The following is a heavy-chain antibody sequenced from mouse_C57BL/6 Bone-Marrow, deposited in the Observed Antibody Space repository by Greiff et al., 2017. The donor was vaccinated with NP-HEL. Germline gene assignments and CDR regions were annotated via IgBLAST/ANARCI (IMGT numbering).Heavy chain of an antibody. V-gene: IGHV1-39*01. D-gene: IGHD1-1*01. J-gene: IGHJ4*01. CDR1: GYSFTDYN. Sequence: EVQGVESGPELVKPGASVKISCKASGYSFTDYNMNWVKQSNGKSLEWIGVINPNYGTTSYNQKFKGKATLTVDQSSSTAYMQLNSLTSEDSAVYYCARTPYYYGSSPYYYAMDYWGQGTSVTVSS. CDR2: INPNYGTT. CDR3: ARTPYYYGSSPYYYAMDY.